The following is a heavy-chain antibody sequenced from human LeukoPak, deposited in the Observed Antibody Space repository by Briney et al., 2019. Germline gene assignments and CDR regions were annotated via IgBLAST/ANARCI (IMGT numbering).Heavy chain of an antibody. V-gene: IGHV3-23*01. CDR2: ISGSGGST. CDR3: AKDPVIAAAGPGEGYYYYYMDV. J-gene: IGHJ6*03. D-gene: IGHD6-13*01. Sequence: GGSLRLSCAASGFTFSSYAMSWVRQAPGKGLEWVSAISGSGGSTYYADSVKGRFTISRDNSKNTLYLQMNSLRAEDTAVYYCAKDPVIAAAGPGEGYYYYYMDVWGKGTTVTVSS. CDR1: GFTFSSYA.